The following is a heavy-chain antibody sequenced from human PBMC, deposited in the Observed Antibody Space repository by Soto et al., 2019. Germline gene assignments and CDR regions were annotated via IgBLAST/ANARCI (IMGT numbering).Heavy chain of an antibody. J-gene: IGHJ6*03. Sequence: SVKVSCKASGGTFSSYTISWVRQAPGQGLEWMGRIIPILGIANYAQKFQGRVTITADKSTSTAYMELSSLRSEDTAVYYCARDSSPNYYYYYMDVWGKGTTVTVSS. CDR2: IIPILGIA. V-gene: IGHV1-69*04. CDR1: GGTFSSYT. CDR3: ARDSSPNYYYYYMDV.